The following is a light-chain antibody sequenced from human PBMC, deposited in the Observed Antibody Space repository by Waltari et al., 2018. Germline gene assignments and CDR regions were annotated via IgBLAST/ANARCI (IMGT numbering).Light chain of an antibody. CDR2: GAS. CDR1: QSASRT. Sequence: DIVLTQSPGTPSLSPGDRATLSCRASQSASRTLAWYQQKPGQAPSLLIYGASIRATGIPDRFSGSGSGTDFSLTISRLEPEDFAVYYCQHYVTLPVTFGQGTKVEIK. CDR3: QHYVTLPVT. J-gene: IGKJ1*01. V-gene: IGKV3-20*01.